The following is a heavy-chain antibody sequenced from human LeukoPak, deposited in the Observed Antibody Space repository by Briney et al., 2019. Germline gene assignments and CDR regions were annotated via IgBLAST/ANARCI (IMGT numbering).Heavy chain of an antibody. CDR3: ARAGGYCSSTSCYTLYYYYYMDV. Sequence: ASVKVSCKASGYTFTSYGISWVRQAPGQGLEWMGWISAYNGNTNYAQKLQGRVTMTTDTSTSTAYMELRSLRSDDTAVYYCARAGGYCSSTSCYTLYYYYYMDVWGKGTTVTVSS. V-gene: IGHV1-18*01. CDR1: GYTFTSYG. D-gene: IGHD2-2*02. CDR2: ISAYNGNT. J-gene: IGHJ6*03.